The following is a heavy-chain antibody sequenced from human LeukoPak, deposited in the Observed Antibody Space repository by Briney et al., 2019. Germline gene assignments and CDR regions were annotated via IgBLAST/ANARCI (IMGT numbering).Heavy chain of an antibody. CDR3: ARDTRGANAFDI. D-gene: IGHD1-26*01. J-gene: IGHJ3*02. Sequence: PSETLSLTCAVYGGSFSGYYWSWIRQPPGKGLEWIGEINHSGSTNYNPSLKSRVTISVDTSKNQFSLKLSSVTAADTAVYYCARDTRGANAFDIWGQGTMVTVSS. V-gene: IGHV4-34*01. CDR1: GGSFSGYY. CDR2: INHSGST.